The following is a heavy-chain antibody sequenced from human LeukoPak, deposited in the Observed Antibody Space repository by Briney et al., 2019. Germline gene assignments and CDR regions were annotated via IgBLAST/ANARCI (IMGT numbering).Heavy chain of an antibody. CDR3: ARDRTPGEYAIGVFDP. J-gene: IGHJ5*02. V-gene: IGHV3-7*01. Sequence: GGSLRLSCAASGFTFSSYWMSWVRQAPGKGLEWVANIKQDGSEKYYVDSVKGRFTISRDNAKNSLYLQMNSLRAEDTAVYYCARDRTPGEYAIGVFDPWGQGTLVTVSS. CDR2: IKQDGSEK. CDR1: GFTFSSYW. D-gene: IGHD2-2*01.